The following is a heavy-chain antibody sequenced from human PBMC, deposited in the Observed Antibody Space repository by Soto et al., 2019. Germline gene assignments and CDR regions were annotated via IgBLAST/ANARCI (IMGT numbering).Heavy chain of an antibody. D-gene: IGHD1-26*01. V-gene: IGHV3-15*01. CDR1: GFTFSNAW. CDR2: IKSKTDGGTT. J-gene: IGHJ4*02. CDR3: TTERRNGSYFDY. Sequence: GGSLRLSCAASGFTFSNAWMSWVRQAPGKGLEWVGRIKSKTDGGTTDYAAPVKGRFTISRDDSKNTLYLQMNSLKTEDTAVYYCTTERRNGSYFDYWGQGTLVTVSS.